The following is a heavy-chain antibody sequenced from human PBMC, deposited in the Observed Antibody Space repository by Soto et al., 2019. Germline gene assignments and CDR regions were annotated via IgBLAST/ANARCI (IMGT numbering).Heavy chain of an antibody. CDR3: ARTLGPQVTGYVDSDYRWTIDQ. D-gene: IGHD4-4*01. Sequence: SETLSLTCAVSGGSISSGGYSWSWIRQPPGKGLEWIGSIYYSGSTYYNPSLKSRVTISVDTSKNQFSLKLSSVTAADTGVYFCARTLGPQVTGYVDSDYRWTIDQWGPGTLVTVSS. CDR2: IYYSGST. V-gene: IGHV4-30-2*03. CDR1: GGSISSGGYS. J-gene: IGHJ4*02.